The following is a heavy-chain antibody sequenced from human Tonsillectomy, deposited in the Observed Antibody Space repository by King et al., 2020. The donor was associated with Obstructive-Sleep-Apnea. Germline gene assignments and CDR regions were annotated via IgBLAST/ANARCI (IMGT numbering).Heavy chain of an antibody. CDR1: GDSISSTSFY. CDR2: IYFTGST. D-gene: IGHD3-22*01. V-gene: IGHV4-39*07. J-gene: IGHJ6*02. Sequence: LQLQESGPGRVKPSETLSLTCAVSGDSISSTSFYWGWIRQPPGKGLEWIASIYFTGSTYYNPSLRSRVTMSVDTSKNQFSLKLRSVTAADTAMYYCARDRYYDSSGYADTDFGMDVWGQGTTVTVSS. CDR3: ARDRYYDSSGYADTDFGMDV.